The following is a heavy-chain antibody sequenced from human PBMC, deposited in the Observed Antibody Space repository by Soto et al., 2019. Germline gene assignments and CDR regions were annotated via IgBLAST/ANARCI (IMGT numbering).Heavy chain of an antibody. CDR3: TTDCSGGSCYPGAYYYYYGMDV. V-gene: IGHV3-15*01. CDR1: GFSFSYAW. Sequence: EVQLVESGGGLVKPGGSLRLSCTASGFSFSYAWMSWVRQAPGKGLEWVGRVKSKTDGGTADYAAPVKGRFTISRDDSKTTVYLQMNSLKTEDTAVYYCTTDCSGGSCYPGAYYYYYGMDVWGQVTTVTV. J-gene: IGHJ6*02. D-gene: IGHD2-15*01. CDR2: VKSKTDGGTA.